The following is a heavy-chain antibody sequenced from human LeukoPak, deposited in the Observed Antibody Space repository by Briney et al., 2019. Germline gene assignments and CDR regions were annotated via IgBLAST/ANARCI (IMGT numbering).Heavy chain of an antibody. Sequence: GGSLRLSCAASGFTFDDYGMSLVRQAPGKGLEWVSGITWNGGITGYADSVKGRFTISRDNAKNSLYLQMNSLRAEDTALYYCARDKGGYSNYPDYWGQGTLVTVSP. D-gene: IGHD4-11*01. CDR1: GFTFDDYG. CDR3: ARDKGGYSNYPDY. CDR2: ITWNGGIT. J-gene: IGHJ4*02. V-gene: IGHV3-20*04.